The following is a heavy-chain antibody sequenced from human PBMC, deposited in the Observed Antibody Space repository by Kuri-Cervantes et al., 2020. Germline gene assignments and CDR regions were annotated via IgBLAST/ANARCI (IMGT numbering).Heavy chain of an antibody. Sequence: ASVKVSCKASGYTFTSYGISWARQAPGQGLEWMGWISAYNGNTNYAQKLQGRVTMTTDTSTSTAYMELRSLRSDDTAVYYCARDLRPYGSGSHDAFDIWGQGTMVTVSS. D-gene: IGHD3-10*01. CDR2: ISAYNGNT. CDR1: GYTFTSYG. J-gene: IGHJ3*02. CDR3: ARDLRPYGSGSHDAFDI. V-gene: IGHV1-18*01.